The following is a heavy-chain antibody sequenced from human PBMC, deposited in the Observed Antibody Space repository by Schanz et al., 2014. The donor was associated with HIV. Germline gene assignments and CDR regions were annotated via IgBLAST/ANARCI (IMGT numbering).Heavy chain of an antibody. V-gene: IGHV3-7*01. CDR1: GFTFYTYA. Sequence: VDLVESGGGVVQPGRSLRLSCTASGFTFYTYAMTWVRQAPGKGLEMVANMNQDGSRKYYVDSVKGRFTISRDNARNSVFLQMTSLRADDTAVYYCAREDWSLPDWGQGTLVTVSS. CDR3: AREDWSLPD. CDR2: MNQDGSRK. J-gene: IGHJ4*02. D-gene: IGHD3-3*01.